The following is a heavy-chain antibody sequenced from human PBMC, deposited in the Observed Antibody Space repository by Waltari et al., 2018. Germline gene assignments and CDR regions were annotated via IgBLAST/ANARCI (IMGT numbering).Heavy chain of an antibody. J-gene: IGHJ3*02. V-gene: IGHV3-30*01. D-gene: IGHD6-13*01. CDR1: GMTLSSYA. Sequence: QVHLVESGGGVVQPGKSLRLSCAASGMTLSSYAMHWVRQAPGQGLEGVALTSFDGGNKFSADSGKGRFTISRDNSKNTLYLEMNSLRAEDTAIYYCVSSAAGTRLSDAFNIWGQGTMVT. CDR3: VSSAAGTRLSDAFNI. CDR2: TSFDGGNK.